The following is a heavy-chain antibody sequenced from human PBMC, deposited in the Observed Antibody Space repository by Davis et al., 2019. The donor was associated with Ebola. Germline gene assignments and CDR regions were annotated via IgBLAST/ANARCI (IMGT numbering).Heavy chain of an antibody. Sequence: ASVKVSCKASGYSFTSYDSNWVRQANGQGLEWMGWMNPNSSGTNYAQKFQGRVTMTRDTSTSTVYMELSSLRSEDTAVYYCARDFDVGYCTGGVCYYYGMDVWGQGTTVTVSS. J-gene: IGHJ6*02. D-gene: IGHD2-8*02. CDR2: MNPNSSGT. V-gene: IGHV1-8*01. CDR1: GYSFTSYD. CDR3: ARDFDVGYCTGGVCYYYGMDV.